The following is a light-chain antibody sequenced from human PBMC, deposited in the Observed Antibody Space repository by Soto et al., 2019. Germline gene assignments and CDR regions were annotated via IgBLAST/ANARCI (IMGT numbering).Light chain of an antibody. CDR3: QQYSDFST. Sequence: DIQMTQSPSTLSASVGDRVTITCRASQSISSWLAWYQQKPGKAPKLLIFNAATLESGVPSRFFGSGFGTEFTLTISSLQPDDFGTYYCQQYSDFSTFGQGTKVDIK. V-gene: IGKV1-5*01. J-gene: IGKJ1*01. CDR2: NAA. CDR1: QSISSW.